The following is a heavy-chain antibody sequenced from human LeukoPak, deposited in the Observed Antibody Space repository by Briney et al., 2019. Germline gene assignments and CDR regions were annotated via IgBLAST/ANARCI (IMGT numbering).Heavy chain of an antibody. CDR2: VYSGGET. D-gene: IGHD4-11*01. V-gene: IGHV3-66*02. CDR3: AKDCTVTTMYNWFDP. CDR1: GFTVNSKY. Sequence: PGGSLRLSCAASGFTVNSKYMSWIRQAPGTGLEWVSVVYSGGETYYADSVRGRFTVSRDNSKNTLYLQMNSLRAEDTAVYYCAKDCTVTTMYNWFDPWGQGTLVTVSS. J-gene: IGHJ5*02.